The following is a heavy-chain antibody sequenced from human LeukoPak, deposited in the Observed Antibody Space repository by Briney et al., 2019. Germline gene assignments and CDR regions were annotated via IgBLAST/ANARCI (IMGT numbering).Heavy chain of an antibody. CDR1: GLSFSNFG. D-gene: IGHD2-2*02. Sequence: GGSLRLSCAASGLSFSNFGMHWVRQAPGQGLEWVAFISHHGSDKSYVDSVKGRFTISRDNSKNTLGLQMNSLRAEDTALYYCVQGASCDSTTCYNLGWFAPWGQGTLVIVSS. CDR3: VQGASCDSTTCYNLGWFAP. J-gene: IGHJ5*02. CDR2: ISHHGSDK. V-gene: IGHV3-30*02.